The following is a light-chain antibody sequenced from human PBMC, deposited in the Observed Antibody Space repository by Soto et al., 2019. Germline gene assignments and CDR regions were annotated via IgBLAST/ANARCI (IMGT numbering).Light chain of an antibody. J-gene: IGLJ2*01. CDR1: SSDIGAYNF. Sequence: QSVLTQPASVSGSPGQSITISCTGTSSDIGAYNFVSWYQQHPGKAPKLMLYDVNSRPSGVSNRFSGYKSGNTASLTISWLQAEDEADYYCTSWTTSTNMIFGGGTKLTVL. CDR2: DVN. V-gene: IGLV2-14*03. CDR3: TSWTTSTNMI.